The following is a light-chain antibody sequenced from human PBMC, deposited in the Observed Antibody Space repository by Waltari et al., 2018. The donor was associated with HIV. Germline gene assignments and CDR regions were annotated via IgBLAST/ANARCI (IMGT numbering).Light chain of an antibody. CDR1: SGPVSQSFF. J-gene: IGLJ3*02. CDR2: NTK. CDR3: LLYMGGGLGL. V-gene: IGLV8-61*01. Sequence: QTVVTQEPSLSVSPGETVTLTCASSSGPVSQSFFPTWYQQAPGQAPLTLIYNTKIPPSGVPDRFSGSILGYRAAVTITGAQADDESDYYCLLYMGGGLGLFGGGTRLTVL.